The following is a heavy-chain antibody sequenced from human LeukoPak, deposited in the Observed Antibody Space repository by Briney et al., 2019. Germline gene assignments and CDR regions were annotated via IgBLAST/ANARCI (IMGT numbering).Heavy chain of an antibody. Sequence: PGGSLRLSCAASGFTFSSYSMNWVRQAPGKGLGWVSYISSSSSTIYYADSVKGRFTISRDNAKNSLYLQMNSLRAEDTAVYYCARVAGVTTRYFDYWGQGTLVTVSS. D-gene: IGHD4-17*01. CDR3: ARVAGVTTRYFDY. CDR1: GFTFSSYS. J-gene: IGHJ4*02. V-gene: IGHV3-48*01. CDR2: ISSSSSTI.